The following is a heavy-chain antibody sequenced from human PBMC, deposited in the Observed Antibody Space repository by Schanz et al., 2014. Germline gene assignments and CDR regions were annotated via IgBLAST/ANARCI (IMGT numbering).Heavy chain of an antibody. Sequence: QVHLVQSGAEVKKPGASVKVSCKASGYNITSNDVTWVRQAPGQGLEWMGRIIPILGIANYAQNFQGRVRITADKSTSTAYMELSSLRSDDTAVYYCARGGGPEDVFDIWGQGTILTVSS. V-gene: IGHV1-69*09. J-gene: IGHJ3*02. D-gene: IGHD5-12*01. CDR2: IIPILGIA. CDR3: ARGGGPEDVFDI. CDR1: GYNITSND.